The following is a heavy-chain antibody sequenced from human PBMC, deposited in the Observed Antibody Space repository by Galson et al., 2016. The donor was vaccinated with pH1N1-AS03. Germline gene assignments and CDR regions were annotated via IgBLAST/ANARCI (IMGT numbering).Heavy chain of an antibody. J-gene: IGHJ2*01. Sequence: SVKVSCKASGYTFSAYYMHWVRQAPGQGLEWLGRINSKNGDTDYAPKFRDRLTMTRDTSITTAYLELRSLTSGDTALYYCATPQSPKVGATSAFDLWGRGTLVTVTS. V-gene: IGHV1-2*06. CDR2: INSKNGDT. CDR1: GYTFSAYY. CDR3: ATPQSPKVGATSAFDL. D-gene: IGHD1-26*01.